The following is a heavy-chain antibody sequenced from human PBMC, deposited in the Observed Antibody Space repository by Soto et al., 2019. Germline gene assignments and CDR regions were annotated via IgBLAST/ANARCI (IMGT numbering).Heavy chain of an antibody. CDR3: AKDGVSTYYDILTGYYSSGFEDY. CDR2: ISGSGGST. V-gene: IGHV3-23*01. D-gene: IGHD3-9*01. J-gene: IGHJ4*02. CDR1: GFNFSRYA. Sequence: GGSLRISCAASGFNFSRYAMSWVRQTPGKGLEWVSAISGSGGSTYYADSVKGRFTISRDNSKNTLYLQMNSLRAEDTAVYYCAKDGVSTYYDILTGYYSSGFEDYWGQGTLVTV.